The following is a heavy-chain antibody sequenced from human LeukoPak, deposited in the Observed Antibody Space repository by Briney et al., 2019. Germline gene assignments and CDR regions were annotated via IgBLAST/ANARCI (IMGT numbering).Heavy chain of an antibody. V-gene: IGHV3-53*01. Sequence: GSLRLSCAASEFTVSSNYMSWVRQAPGKGLEWVSVIYSNGDTYYADSVKGRFTISRDNSKNMLYLQMNSLRAEDTAIYYCASRAVPDFYYLDYWGQGALVTVSS. CDR2: IYSNGDT. D-gene: IGHD2-21*01. CDR1: EFTVSSNY. J-gene: IGHJ4*02. CDR3: ASRAVPDFYYLDY.